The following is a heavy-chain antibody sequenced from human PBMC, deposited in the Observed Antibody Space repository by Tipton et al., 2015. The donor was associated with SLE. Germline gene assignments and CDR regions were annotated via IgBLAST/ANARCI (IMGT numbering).Heavy chain of an antibody. V-gene: IGHV4-61*02. J-gene: IGHJ4*02. CDR3: ARAGRAWNLFDY. D-gene: IGHD1-1*01. CDR2: IYTSGST. CDR1: GGSISSGSYY. Sequence: TLSLTCTVSGGSISSGSYYWSWIRQPAGKGLEWIGRIYTSGSTNYNPSLKSRVTISVDTSKNQFSLKLSSVTAADTAVYYCARAGRAWNLFDYWGQGTLVTVSS.